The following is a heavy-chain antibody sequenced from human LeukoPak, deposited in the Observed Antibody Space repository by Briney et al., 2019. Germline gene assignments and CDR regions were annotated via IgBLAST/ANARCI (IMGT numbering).Heavy chain of an antibody. J-gene: IGHJ4*02. V-gene: IGHV6-1*01. CDR2: TYYRTKWYN. CDR3: ARELYRNHLSRFVY. D-gene: IGHD2/OR15-2a*01. CDR1: GDSVSSDRVT. Sequence: SQTLSLTCAISGDSVSSDRVTCNWIRQSPSRGLEWLGRTYYRTKWYNDYADFVSGRITVNADTSKSQFSLQLNYVTPEDTAVYYCARELYRNHLSRFVYWGQGTLVTVSS.